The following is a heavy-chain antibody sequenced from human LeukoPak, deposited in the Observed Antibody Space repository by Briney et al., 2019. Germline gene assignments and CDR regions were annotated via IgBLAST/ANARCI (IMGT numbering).Heavy chain of an antibody. CDR1: GYTFTSYY. J-gene: IGHJ6*03. V-gene: IGHV1-46*03. Sequence: GASVKVSCNASGYTFTSYYMHWVRQAPGQGLEWMGIINPSGGSTSYAQKFQGRVTMTRDTSTSTVYMELSSLRSEDTAVYYCARAPTTVTRKPSYYYYYYMGVWGKGTTVTVSS. D-gene: IGHD4-11*01. CDR2: INPSGGST. CDR3: ARAPTTVTRKPSYYYYYYMGV.